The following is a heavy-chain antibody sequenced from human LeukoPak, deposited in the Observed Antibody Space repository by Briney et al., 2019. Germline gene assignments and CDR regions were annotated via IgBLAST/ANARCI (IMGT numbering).Heavy chain of an antibody. V-gene: IGHV3-23*01. CDR1: GFTFSSYG. J-gene: IGHJ6*03. D-gene: IGHD2-2*01. CDR2: IIGGGGTT. CDR3: AKEGCTSTSCYVPPYYYYMDV. Sequence: PGGTLRLSCAASGFTFSSYGMTWVRQAPGKGLEGVSSIIGGGGTTYYADSVKGRFTISRDNSKNTVFLQMNTLRAEDTARYYCAKEGCTSTSCYVPPYYYYMDVWGKGTTVTISS.